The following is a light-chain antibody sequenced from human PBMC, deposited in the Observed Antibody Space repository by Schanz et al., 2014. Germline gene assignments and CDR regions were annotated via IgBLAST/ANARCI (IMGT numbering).Light chain of an antibody. V-gene: IGLV2-8*01. Sequence: QSALTQPASVSGSPGQSITISCTGTSSDVGGYNYVSWYQQHPGKAPKLMIYGVSERPSGVPDRFSGSKSGNTASLTVSGLQAEDEADYYCSSYVGSNNWVFGGGTKLTVL. CDR2: GVS. CDR1: SSDVGGYNY. CDR3: SSYVGSNNWV. J-gene: IGLJ3*02.